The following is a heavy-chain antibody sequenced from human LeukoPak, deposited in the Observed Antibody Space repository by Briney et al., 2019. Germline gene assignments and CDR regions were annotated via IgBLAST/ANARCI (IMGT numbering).Heavy chain of an antibody. V-gene: IGHV3-73*01. CDR3: TRRAIDKDCSATYCSNWFDP. D-gene: IGHD2-2*01. CDR2: IKSKANDYAT. CDR1: GFSFSVSA. J-gene: IGHJ5*02. Sequence: GGSLRLSCAASGFSFSVSAMHWVRQASGKGLEWVGRIKSKANDYATAYGASMKGRFTISRDDSKSTAYLQMNSLKTEDTAVYYCTRRAIDKDCSATYCSNWFDPWGQGTLVTVSS.